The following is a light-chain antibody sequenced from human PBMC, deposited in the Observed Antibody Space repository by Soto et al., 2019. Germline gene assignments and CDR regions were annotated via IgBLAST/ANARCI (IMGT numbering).Light chain of an antibody. J-gene: IGKJ5*01. V-gene: IGKV3D-15*01. CDR3: QQYNNWLIT. CDR1: QSVSTK. Sequence: ERVMTQSPATLSLSPGERATLSCRASQSVSTKLAWYQQKPGQAPRLLIYDASNRATGIPARFSGSGSGTEFTLTISSLQSEDFAVYYCQQYNNWLITFGQGTRLEIK. CDR2: DAS.